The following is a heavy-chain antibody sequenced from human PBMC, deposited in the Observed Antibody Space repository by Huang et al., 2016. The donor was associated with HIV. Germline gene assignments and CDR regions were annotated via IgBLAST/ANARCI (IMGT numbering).Heavy chain of an antibody. V-gene: IGHV4-34*01. D-gene: IGHD3-16*01. CDR1: GGSFSSYY. CDR3: AREIMISFGGPFDP. J-gene: IGHJ5*02. CDR2: SNHRGTT. Sequence: QVQLHQWGAGLLKHSTTLFLTCAVYGGSFSSYYWNWRRQSPGKGLECIGQSNHRGTTTDNPYIKSRVTKSVDTSKNQFSVKVKAVTAADTAVYYCAREIMISFGGPFDPWGQGTLVTVSS.